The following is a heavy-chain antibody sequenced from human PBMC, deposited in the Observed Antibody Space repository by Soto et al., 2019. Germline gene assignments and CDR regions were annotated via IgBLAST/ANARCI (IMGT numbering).Heavy chain of an antibody. Sequence: SETLSLTCTVSGGSVSSGSYYWIWIRQPPGKGLEWIGYIYYSGSTNYNPSLKSRVTISVDTSKNQFSLKLSSVTAADTAVYYCARVGIVGATTDYWGQGTLVTVSS. D-gene: IGHD1-26*01. V-gene: IGHV4-61*01. CDR1: GGSVSSGSYY. J-gene: IGHJ4*02. CDR2: IYYSGST. CDR3: ARVGIVGATTDY.